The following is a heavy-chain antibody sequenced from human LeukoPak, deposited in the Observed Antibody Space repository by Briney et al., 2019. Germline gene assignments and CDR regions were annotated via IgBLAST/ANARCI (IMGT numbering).Heavy chain of an antibody. CDR2: ISYDGSNK. Sequence: GGSLRLSCAASGFTFSSHAMHWVRQAPGKGLEWVAVISYDGSNKYYADSVKGRFTIFRDNSKNTLYLQMNSLRAEDTAVYYCARPYYDSSGYYNGAFDYWGQGTLVTVSS. CDR1: GFTFSSHA. D-gene: IGHD3-22*01. CDR3: ARPYYDSSGYYNGAFDY. J-gene: IGHJ4*02. V-gene: IGHV3-30-3*01.